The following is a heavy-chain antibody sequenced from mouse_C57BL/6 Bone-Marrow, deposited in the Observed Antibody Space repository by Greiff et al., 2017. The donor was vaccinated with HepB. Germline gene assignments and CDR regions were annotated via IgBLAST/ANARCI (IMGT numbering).Heavy chain of an antibody. Sequence: VKPGASVKLSCKASGYTFSSYWMQWVKQRPGQGLEWIGEIDPSDSYTNYNQKFKGKATLTVDTSSSTAYMQLSSLTSEDSAVYYCARLLLRYSYWYFDVWGTGTTVTVSS. J-gene: IGHJ1*03. D-gene: IGHD1-1*01. CDR3: ARLLLRYSYWYFDV. V-gene: IGHV1-50*01. CDR1: GYTFSSYW. CDR2: IDPSDSYT.